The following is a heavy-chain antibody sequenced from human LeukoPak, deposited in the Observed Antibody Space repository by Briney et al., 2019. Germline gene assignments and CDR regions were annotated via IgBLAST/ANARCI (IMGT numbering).Heavy chain of an antibody. CDR2: IYYSGST. CDR1: GGPISSYH. Sequence: SETLSLTCTVSGGPISSYHWSWIRQPPGKGLEWIGYIYYSGSTNYNHSLKSRVTISVDTSKNQFSLKLSSVTAADTAVYYCACSYSSSWYPYYYGMDVWGQGTTVTVSS. D-gene: IGHD6-13*01. J-gene: IGHJ6*02. V-gene: IGHV4-59*08. CDR3: ACSYSSSWYPYYYGMDV.